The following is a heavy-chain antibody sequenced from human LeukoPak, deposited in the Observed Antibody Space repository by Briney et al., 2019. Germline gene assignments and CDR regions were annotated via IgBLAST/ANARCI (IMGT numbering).Heavy chain of an antibody. Sequence: SETLSLTCTVSGGSISSYYWSWIRQPPGKGLEWIGYIYYSGSTNYNPSLKSRVTISVDTSKNQFSLKLSSVTAANTAVYYCARDKSSSFDYWGQGTLVTVSS. CDR3: ARDKSSSFDY. V-gene: IGHV4-59*01. J-gene: IGHJ4*02. CDR1: GGSISSYY. CDR2: IYYSGST. D-gene: IGHD6-6*01.